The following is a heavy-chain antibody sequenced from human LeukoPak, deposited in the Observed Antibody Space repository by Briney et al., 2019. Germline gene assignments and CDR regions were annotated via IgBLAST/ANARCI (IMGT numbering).Heavy chain of an antibody. CDR2: IYYSGST. J-gene: IGHJ5*02. Sequence: SETLSLTCTVSGGSISGYYWTWIRQPPGKGLEWIGYIYYSGSTNYHPSLKSRVTLSVDTSKNQFSLKLSSVTAADTAVYYCAREGTSGTHLNWFDPWGQGTLVTVSS. V-gene: IGHV4-59*01. D-gene: IGHD1-1*01. CDR1: GGSISGYY. CDR3: AREGTSGTHLNWFDP.